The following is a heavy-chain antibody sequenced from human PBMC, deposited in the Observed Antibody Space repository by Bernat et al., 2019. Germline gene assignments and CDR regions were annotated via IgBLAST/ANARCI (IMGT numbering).Heavy chain of an antibody. D-gene: IGHD6-13*01. V-gene: IGHV3-33*01. CDR2: IWYDGSNK. Sequence: QVQLVESGGGVVQPGRSLRLSCAASGFTFSSYGMHWVRQAPGKGLEWVAVIWYDGSNKYYAECVKGRFTISRDNSKNTLHLQMNSLRAGDTAVYYCARDSISQAADLDCWGQGTLVTVSS. J-gene: IGHJ4*02. CDR3: ARDSISQAADLDC. CDR1: GFTFSSYG.